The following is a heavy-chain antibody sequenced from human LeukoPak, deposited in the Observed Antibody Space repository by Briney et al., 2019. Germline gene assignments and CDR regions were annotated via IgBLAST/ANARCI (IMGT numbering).Heavy chain of an antibody. CDR1: GFSFSSNG. J-gene: IGHJ4*02. CDR3: ARRSGIAVAGAFDY. D-gene: IGHD6-19*01. Sequence: GGSLRLSCAASGFSFSSNGMSWVRQAPGKGLEWVSTISGSSGSTYYADSVKGRFTISRDNSKNTLYLQMNSLRAEDTAVYYCARRSGIAVAGAFDYWGQGTLVTVSS. CDR2: ISGSSGST. V-gene: IGHV3-23*01.